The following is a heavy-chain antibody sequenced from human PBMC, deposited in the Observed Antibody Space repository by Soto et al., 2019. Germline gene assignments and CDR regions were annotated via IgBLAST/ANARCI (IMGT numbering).Heavy chain of an antibody. CDR1: GFTFRSFT. J-gene: IGHJ4*02. Sequence: PGGSLRLSCAASGFTFRSFTMNWVRQAPGKGLEWVSTISSNSAYIYYTDALRGRFTISRDNSKNTLYLQMNSLRAEDTAIYYCAKDQSNSNPLYYFDFWGPGTLVTVSS. CDR2: ISSNSAYI. CDR3: AKDQSNSNPLYYFDF. D-gene: IGHD3-22*01. V-gene: IGHV3-21*04.